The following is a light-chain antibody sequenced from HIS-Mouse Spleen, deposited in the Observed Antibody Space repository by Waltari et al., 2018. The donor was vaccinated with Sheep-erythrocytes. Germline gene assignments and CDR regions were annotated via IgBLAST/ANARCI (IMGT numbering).Light chain of an antibody. CDR3: SSYAGSNNWV. CDR2: EVS. J-gene: IGLJ3*02. Sequence: QSALTQPPSASGSPGPSVTISCTRTSSAVGGYTYVSWYKQHPGKAPKLMIYEVSKRPSGVPDRFSGSKSGNTASLTVSGLQAEDEADYYCSSYAGSNNWVFGGGTKLTVL. CDR1: SSAVGGYTY. V-gene: IGLV2-8*01.